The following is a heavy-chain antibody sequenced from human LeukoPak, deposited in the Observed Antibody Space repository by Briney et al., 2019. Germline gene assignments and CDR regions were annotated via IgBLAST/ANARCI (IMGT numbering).Heavy chain of an antibody. V-gene: IGHV3-7*03. Sequence: GGSLRLSCAASGFTFSSYWMSWVRRAPGKGLEWVANIKQDGSEKYYVDSVKGRFTISRDNAKNSLYLQMNSLRAEDMALYFCAKGRDSSGWWSFDYWGQGTLVTVSS. CDR3: AKGRDSSGWWSFDY. CDR2: IKQDGSEK. CDR1: GFTFSSYW. D-gene: IGHD6-19*01. J-gene: IGHJ4*02.